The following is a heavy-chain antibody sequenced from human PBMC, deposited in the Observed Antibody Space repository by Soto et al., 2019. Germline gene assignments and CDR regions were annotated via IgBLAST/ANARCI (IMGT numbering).Heavy chain of an antibody. CDR1: GYSFTNYW. CDR2: IFPGDSDT. D-gene: IGHD6-13*01. V-gene: IGHV5-51*01. Sequence: GESLKISCKGSGYSFTNYWSGWVRQMPGKGLEWMGLIFPGDSDTKYSPSFQGQVTISADKSISTAYLQWSSLKASDTAMYYCARRDASAGLYYYYGMDVWGQGTTVTVSS. CDR3: ARRDASAGLYYYYGMDV. J-gene: IGHJ6*02.